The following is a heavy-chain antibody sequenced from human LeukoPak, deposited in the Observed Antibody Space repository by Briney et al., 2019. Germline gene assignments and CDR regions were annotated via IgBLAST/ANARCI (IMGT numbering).Heavy chain of an antibody. CDR3: ARTDGKQLPPRF. V-gene: IGHV4-61*05. J-gene: IGHJ4*02. Sequence: SESLSLTCTVSGGSISSSSYYWTWIRQPPGKGLEWIGYIDYSGSTNYNPSLKSRVTISVDTSKNQFSLKLSSVTAADTAVYFCARTDGKQLPPRFWGQGTLVTVSS. D-gene: IGHD5-18*01. CDR2: IDYSGST. CDR1: GGSISSSSYY.